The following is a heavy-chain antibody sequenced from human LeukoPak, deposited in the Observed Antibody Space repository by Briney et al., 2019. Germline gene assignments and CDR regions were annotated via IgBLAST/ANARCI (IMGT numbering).Heavy chain of an antibody. CDR2: IYYSGST. J-gene: IGHJ5*02. D-gene: IGHD5-24*01. V-gene: IGHV4-59*01. CDR3: AREMATIKGDWFDP. Sequence: PSETLSLTCTVPGGSISSYYWSWIRQPPGKGLEWIGYIYYSGSTNYNPSLKSRVTISVDKSKNQFSLKLSSVTAADTAVYYCAREMATIKGDWFDPWGQGTLVTVSS. CDR1: GGSISSYY.